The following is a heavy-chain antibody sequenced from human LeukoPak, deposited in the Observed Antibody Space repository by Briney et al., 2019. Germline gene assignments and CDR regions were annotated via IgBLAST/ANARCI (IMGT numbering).Heavy chain of an antibody. V-gene: IGHV1-69*06. D-gene: IGHD2-15*01. CDR3: ARLSGYCSGGSCPNWFDP. CDR1: GGTFSSYA. J-gene: IGHJ5*02. CDR2: IIPIHGTA. Sequence: GSSVKVSCKASGGTFSSYAISWVRQAPGQGLEWMGGIIPIHGTANYAQKFQGRVTITADKSTSTAYMELSSLRSEDTAVYYCARLSGYCSGGSCPNWFDPWGQGTLVTVSS.